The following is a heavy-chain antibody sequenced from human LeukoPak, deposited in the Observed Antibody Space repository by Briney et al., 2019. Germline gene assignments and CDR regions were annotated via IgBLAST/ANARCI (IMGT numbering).Heavy chain of an antibody. Sequence: SQTLSLTCTVSGGSISSGGYYWSWIRQHPGKGLEWIGYIYYSGSTYYNPSLKSRVTISVDTSKNQFSLKLSSVTAADTAVYYCARDRVWFGELRDYYGMDVWGKGTTVTVSS. J-gene: IGHJ6*04. CDR3: ARDRVWFGELRDYYGMDV. CDR1: GGSISSGGYY. D-gene: IGHD3-10*01. V-gene: IGHV4-31*03. CDR2: IYYSGST.